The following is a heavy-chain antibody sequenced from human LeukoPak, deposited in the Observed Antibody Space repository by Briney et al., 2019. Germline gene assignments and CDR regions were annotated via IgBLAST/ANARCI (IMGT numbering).Heavy chain of an antibody. D-gene: IGHD3-16*02. CDR1: GFTFSSYG. V-gene: IGHV3-30*03. J-gene: IGHJ4*02. CDR3: ARDSFHTY. CDR2: ISYDGSNK. Sequence: GGSLRLSCAASGFTFSSYGMHWVRQAPGKGLEWVAVISYDGSNKYYADSVKGRFTISRDNSKNTLYLQMNSLRAEDTAVYYCARDSFHTYWGQGTLVTVSS.